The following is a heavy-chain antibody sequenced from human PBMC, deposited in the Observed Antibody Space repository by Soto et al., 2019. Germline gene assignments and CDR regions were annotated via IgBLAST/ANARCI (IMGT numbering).Heavy chain of an antibody. CDR2: ISYDGSNK. Sequence: GGSLRLSCAASGFTFSSYGMHWVRQAPGKGLEWVAVISYDGSNKYYADSVKGRFTISRDNSKNTLYLQMNSLRAEDMAVYYCAKDRYHDQKTYYFDYWGQGTLVTVSS. CDR3: AKDRYHDQKTYYFDY. V-gene: IGHV3-30*18. J-gene: IGHJ4*02. CDR1: GFTFSSYG. D-gene: IGHD3-16*02.